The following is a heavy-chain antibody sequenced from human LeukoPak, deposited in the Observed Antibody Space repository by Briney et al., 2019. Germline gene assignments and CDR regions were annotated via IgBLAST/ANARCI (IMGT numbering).Heavy chain of an antibody. CDR2: ISGSGGST. D-gene: IGHD3-9*01. J-gene: IGHJ4*02. CDR3: AKGPGYDILTGYYNQGYYFDY. V-gene: IGHV3-23*01. CDR1: GFTFSSFA. Sequence: GGSLRLSCVASGFTFSSFAMSWVRQAPGKGLEWVSGISGSGGSTYYADSVKGRFTISRDNSKNTLYLQMNSLRAEDTAVYYCAKGPGYDILTGYYNQGYYFDYWGQGTLVTASS.